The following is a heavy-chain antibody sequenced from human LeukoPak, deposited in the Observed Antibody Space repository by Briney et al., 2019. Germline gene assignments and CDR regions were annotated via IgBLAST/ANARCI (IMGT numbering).Heavy chain of an antibody. D-gene: IGHD2-21*02. CDR2: IYQDGNT. CDR1: GFTVSTNH. CDR3: ARDREVVTAKAQMDV. Sequence: PGGSLRLSCAVSGFTVSTNHMSWVRQAPGKGLEWVSVIYQDGNTYYTDSVKGRFTISRDNSKNTLFLRMNSLRAEDTAMYYCARDREVVTAKAQMDVWGKGTTVTVSS. J-gene: IGHJ6*04. V-gene: IGHV3-53*01.